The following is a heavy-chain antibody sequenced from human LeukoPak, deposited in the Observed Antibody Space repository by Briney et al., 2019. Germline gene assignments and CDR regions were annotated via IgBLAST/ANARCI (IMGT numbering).Heavy chain of an antibody. Sequence: PGGSLRLSCAASGFTFNIFWMHLVRQAPGKGLVWVSRTNRDGTTTNYADAVKGRFTISRDNSRNTVYLQMSGLRAEDTAVCYCSRGPFDYWGQGTLVTVSS. CDR1: GFTFNIFW. CDR3: SRGPFDY. D-gene: IGHD1-26*01. CDR2: TNRDGTTT. V-gene: IGHV3-74*01. J-gene: IGHJ4*02.